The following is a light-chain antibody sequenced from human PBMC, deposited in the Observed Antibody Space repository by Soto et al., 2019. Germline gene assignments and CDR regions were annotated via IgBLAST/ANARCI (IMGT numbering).Light chain of an antibody. CDR1: QSVPLNY. V-gene: IGKV3-20*01. CDR3: QQYGSSTLT. J-gene: IGKJ4*01. Sequence: EIVLPQSPGTLSLSPGERATLSCRASQSVPLNYLAWYQPKPGQTPKVLNYRRSNRPTDIPDRFSGSGSGTDFTPAISRLEPTDFAVYYCQQYGSSTLTIGGGTKVEIK. CDR2: RRS.